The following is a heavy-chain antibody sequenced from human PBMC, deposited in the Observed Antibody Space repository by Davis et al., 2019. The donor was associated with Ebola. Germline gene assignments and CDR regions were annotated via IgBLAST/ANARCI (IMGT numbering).Heavy chain of an antibody. V-gene: IGHV1-24*01. CDR3: ATDRGYCSGGSCYPRTYGMDV. Sequence: AASVKVSCKVSGYTLTELSMHWVRQAPGKGLEWMGGFDPEDGETIYAQKFQGRVTMTEDTSTDTAYMELSSLRSEDTAVYYCATDRGYCSGGSCYPRTYGMDVWGRGTTVTVSS. D-gene: IGHD2-15*01. CDR1: GYTLTELS. CDR2: FDPEDGET. J-gene: IGHJ6*02.